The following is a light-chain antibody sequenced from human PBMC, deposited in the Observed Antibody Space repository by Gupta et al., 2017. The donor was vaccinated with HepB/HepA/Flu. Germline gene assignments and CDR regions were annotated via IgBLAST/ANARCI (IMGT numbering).Light chain of an antibody. J-gene: IGLJ2*01. Sequence: QSALTQPASVSGSPGQSITISCTGTSSDVGSYNLVSWYQHHPGKAPKLMIYEVSKRPSGVSNRFSGSKSGNTASLTISGLQAEDEADYYCCSYAGSRTFEVFGGGTKLTV. V-gene: IGLV2-23*02. CDR3: CSYAGSRTFEV. CDR2: EVS. CDR1: SSDVGSYNL.